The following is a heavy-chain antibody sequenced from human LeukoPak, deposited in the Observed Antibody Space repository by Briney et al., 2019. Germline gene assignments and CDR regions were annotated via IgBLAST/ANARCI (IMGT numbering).Heavy chain of an antibody. V-gene: IGHV4-31*03. CDR3: ARDRQGYYFDY. Sequence: SETLSLTCTVSGGSISSGGYYWSWIRQHPGKGLEWIGYIYYSGSTYYNPSLKSRVTISVDTSKNQFSLKLSSVTAADTAVYYCARDRQGYYFDYWGQGTLVTVSS. J-gene: IGHJ4*02. CDR1: GGSISSGGYY. CDR2: IYYSGST.